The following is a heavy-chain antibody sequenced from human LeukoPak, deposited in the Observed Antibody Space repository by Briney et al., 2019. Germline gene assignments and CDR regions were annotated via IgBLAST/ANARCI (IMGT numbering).Heavy chain of an antibody. CDR3: AKERCSAGSCSSTPDY. V-gene: IGHV3-23*01. D-gene: IGHD2-15*01. CDR2: ISNSGDST. Sequence: GGSLRLSCSASGFIFSTYAMSWVRQAPGKGLERVSGISNSGDSTYYADSVKGRFTISRDYTRKTVDLQMNSLRADDTAVYYCAKERCSAGSCSSTPDYWGQGTPVTVSS. J-gene: IGHJ4*02. CDR1: GFIFSTYA.